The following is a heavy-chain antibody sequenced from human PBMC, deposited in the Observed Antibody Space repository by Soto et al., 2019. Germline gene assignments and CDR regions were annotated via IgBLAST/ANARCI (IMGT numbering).Heavy chain of an antibody. Sequence: QVQLVQSGAEVKKPGSSVKVSCKASGGTFSSYAISWVRQAPGQGLEWMGGIIPIFGIANYAQKFQGRVTNFRTAIYANRFQCRVTITVDESTSTAAMDLGSLGSEDSAVYYCAIVVTVVQTIHYGNFDLWGGGTLVTVSS. CDR2: IIPIFGIA. D-gene: IGHD4-17*01. CDR3: AIVVTVVQTIHYGNFDL. V-gene: IGHV1-69*12. J-gene: IGHJ2*01. CDR1: GGTFSSYA.